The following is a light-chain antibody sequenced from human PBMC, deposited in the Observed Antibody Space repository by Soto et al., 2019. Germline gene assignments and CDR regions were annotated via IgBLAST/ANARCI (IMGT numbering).Light chain of an antibody. Sequence: EVVMTQSPATQSLSPGERATLSCRASQSVSSNLAWYQQKPGQAPRLLIYGASTRATGIPARFSGSGSGTEFTLTISSLQSEDFAVYYCQQYNNWPPLTFGGGTKVEIK. CDR2: GAS. CDR1: QSVSSN. J-gene: IGKJ4*01. V-gene: IGKV3-15*01. CDR3: QQYNNWPPLT.